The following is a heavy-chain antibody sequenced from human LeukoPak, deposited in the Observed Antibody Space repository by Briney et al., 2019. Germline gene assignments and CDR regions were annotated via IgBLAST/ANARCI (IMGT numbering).Heavy chain of an antibody. CDR1: GGTIRSNSYY. D-gene: IGHD2-15*01. CDR3: ARSVEGYCRGGSCYYYSYYMDV. Sequence: RSSETLSLTCTVSGGTIRSNSYYWGWIRQPPGKGLEWLGSIYYSGSTYYINPSLKSRVTISVDTSKNQISLKLSSVTAADTAVYYCARSVEGYCRGGSCYYYSYYMDVWGKGTTVTVSS. J-gene: IGHJ6*03. V-gene: IGHV4-39*07. CDR2: IYYSGST.